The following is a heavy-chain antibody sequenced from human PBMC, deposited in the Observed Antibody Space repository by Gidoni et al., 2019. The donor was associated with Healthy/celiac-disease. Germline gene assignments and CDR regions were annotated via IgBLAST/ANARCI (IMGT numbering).Heavy chain of an antibody. J-gene: IGHJ4*02. V-gene: IGHV3-9*01. D-gene: IGHD3-3*01. CDR1: GFTFDAYA. CDR3: AKDKTYDFWSGYTFDY. Sequence: DVQLVESGGCLVPPVRSLRLSCAASGFTFDAYAMHWVRQAQGKGLEWVSGISWNSGSIGYADAVKGRFTISRDNAKNSLYLQMNSLRAEDTALYYCAKDKTYDFWSGYTFDYWGQGTLVTVSS. CDR2: ISWNSGSI.